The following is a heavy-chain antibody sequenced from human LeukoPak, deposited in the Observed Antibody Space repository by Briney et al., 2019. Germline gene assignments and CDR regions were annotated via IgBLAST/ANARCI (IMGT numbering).Heavy chain of an antibody. V-gene: IGHV3-23*01. J-gene: IGHJ4*02. CDR1: GFTFRRYA. Sequence: GGSLRLSCAASGFTFRRYAMSWVRQAPGKGLEWVSGISASGGTTYYADSVKGRFTISRDNSKNTLYLQMNSLRAEDTAVYYCAKASERAVAGISYFDYWGQGTLVTVSS. D-gene: IGHD6-19*01. CDR2: ISASGGTT. CDR3: AKASERAVAGISYFDY.